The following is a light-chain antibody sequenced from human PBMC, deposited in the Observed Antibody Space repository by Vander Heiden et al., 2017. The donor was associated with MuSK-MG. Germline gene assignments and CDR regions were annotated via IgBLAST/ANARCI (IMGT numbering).Light chain of an antibody. CDR3: WQGKDWLWT. V-gene: IGKV2-30*01. CDR1: QSLVYSDGNTY. CDR2: KVS. J-gene: IGKJ1*01. Sequence: DVVMTQSPLSLPVTLGQPASISCRSSQSLVYSDGNTYLSWFQQRPGQSPRRLIYKVSNRDSGVPDRFSGSGSGTDFTLKISSVEAEDVGVYYCWQGKDWLWTFGQGTKVEIK.